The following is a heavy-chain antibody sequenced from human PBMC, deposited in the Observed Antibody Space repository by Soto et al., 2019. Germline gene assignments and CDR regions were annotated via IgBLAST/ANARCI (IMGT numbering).Heavy chain of an antibody. Sequence: TSETLSLTCTVSGDSISSYYWSWIRQPPGKGLEWIRYIYYSGSTNYNPSLKSRVTISVDTSKNQFSLKLSSVTAADTAVYYCAREQAKGGYYYYGMDVWGQGTTVTVSS. CDR2: IYYSGST. CDR3: AREQAKGGYYYYGMDV. J-gene: IGHJ6*02. D-gene: IGHD1-26*01. V-gene: IGHV4-59*08. CDR1: GDSISSYY.